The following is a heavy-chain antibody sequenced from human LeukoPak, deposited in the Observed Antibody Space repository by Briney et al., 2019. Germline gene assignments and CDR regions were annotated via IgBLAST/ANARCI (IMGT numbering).Heavy chain of an antibody. D-gene: IGHD3-10*01. CDR2: INPSGGST. J-gene: IGHJ4*02. CDR3: ARFKGFGELFLDY. V-gene: IGHV1-46*01. CDR1: GYTFTSYY. Sequence: ASVKVSCKASGYTFTSYYMHWVRQAPGQGLEWMGIINPSGGSTNYAQKFQGRVTITADESTSTAYMELSSLRSEDTAVYYCARFKGFGELFLDYWGQGTLVTVSS.